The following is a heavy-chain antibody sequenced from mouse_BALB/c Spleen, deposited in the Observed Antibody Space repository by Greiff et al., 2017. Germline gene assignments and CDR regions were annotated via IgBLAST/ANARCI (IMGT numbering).Heavy chain of an antibody. CDR1: GFTFSSFG. V-gene: IGHV5-17*02. J-gene: IGHJ2*01. CDR3: AREDYDYEGFDY. CDR2: ISSGSSTI. D-gene: IGHD2-4*01. Sequence: EVKVVESGGGLVQPGGSRKLSCAASGFTFSSFGMHWVRQAPEKGLEWVAYISSGSSTIYYADTVKGRFTISRDNPKNTLFLQMTSLRSEDTAMYYCAREDYDYEGFDYWGQGTTLTVSS.